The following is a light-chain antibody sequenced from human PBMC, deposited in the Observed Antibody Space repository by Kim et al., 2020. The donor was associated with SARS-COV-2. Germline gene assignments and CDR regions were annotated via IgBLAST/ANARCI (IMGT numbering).Light chain of an antibody. CDR2: DAS. V-gene: IGKV1-33*01. CDR3: QQFYSLPLT. J-gene: IGKJ4*01. Sequence: DIQMTQSPPTLSASVGDRVTITCQASQDIDNYLNWYQQKPGKAPKLLISDASTLETGVPSRFSGSGSGTDFTLTISSLQPEDAATYYCQQFYSLPLTFGEGTKVDIK. CDR1: QDIDNY.